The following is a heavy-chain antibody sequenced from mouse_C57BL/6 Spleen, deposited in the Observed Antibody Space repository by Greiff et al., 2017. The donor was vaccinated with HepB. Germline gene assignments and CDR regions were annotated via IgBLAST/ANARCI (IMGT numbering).Heavy chain of an antibody. J-gene: IGHJ4*01. Sequence: VQLKESGPELVKPGASVKISCKASGYSFTDYNMNWVKQSNGKSLEWIGVINPNYGTTSYNQKFKGKATLTVDQSSSTAYMQLNSLTSEDSAVYYCARGGLITTVVARAMDYWGEGTSVTVSS. CDR2: INPNYGTT. CDR3: ARGGLITTVVARAMDY. V-gene: IGHV1-39*01. D-gene: IGHD1-1*01. CDR1: GYSFTDYN.